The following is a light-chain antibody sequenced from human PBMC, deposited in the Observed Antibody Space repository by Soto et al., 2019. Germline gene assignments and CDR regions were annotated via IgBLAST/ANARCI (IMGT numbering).Light chain of an antibody. J-gene: IGKJ1*01. V-gene: IGKV3-11*01. Sequence: EIVLTQSPGTLSLSPGERATLSCRASQGVSSSYLAWYQQKPGQAPRLLIYDASNRATGIPARFSGSGSGTDFTLTISSLEPEDFAVYYCQQRSSWPWTFGQGTKVDIK. CDR3: QQRSSWPWT. CDR1: QGVSSSY. CDR2: DAS.